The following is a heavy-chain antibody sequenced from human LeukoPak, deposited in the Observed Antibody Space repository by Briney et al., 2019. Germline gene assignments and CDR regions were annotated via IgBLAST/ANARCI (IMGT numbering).Heavy chain of an antibody. J-gene: IGHJ4*02. CDR2: IWYDGSNK. Sequence: GRSLRLSCAASGFTFSSYGMHWVRQAPGKGLEWVAVIWYDGSNKYYADSVKGRFTISRDNSKNTLYLQMSSLRAEDTAVYYCTRYGSGSYHYDYWGQGTLVIVTS. V-gene: IGHV3-33*01. CDR3: TRYGSGSYHYDY. CDR1: GFTFSSYG. D-gene: IGHD3-10*01.